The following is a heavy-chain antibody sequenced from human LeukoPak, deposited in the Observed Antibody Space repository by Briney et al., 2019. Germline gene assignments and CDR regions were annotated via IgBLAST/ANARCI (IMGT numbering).Heavy chain of an antibody. CDR3: ARSSMVRRIHFDY. D-gene: IGHD3-10*01. CDR2: IIASLEMT. Sequence: SVKVSCKASGGTFSSYAISWVRLAPGQGLEWMGNIIASLEMTNYAQKFQGRVTITADTSTSTAYMELSSLRSEDTAVYYCARSSMVRRIHFDYWGQGTLVTVSS. CDR1: GGTFSSYA. V-gene: IGHV1-69*04. J-gene: IGHJ4*02.